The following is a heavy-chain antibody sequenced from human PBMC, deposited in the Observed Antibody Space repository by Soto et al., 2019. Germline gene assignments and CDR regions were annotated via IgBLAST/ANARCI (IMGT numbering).Heavy chain of an antibody. CDR1: GYTFTSYG. CDR2: ISAYNGNT. J-gene: IGHJ4*02. V-gene: IGHV1-18*04. CDR3: ARDPPLYSSGWDAPLARPLIDY. D-gene: IGHD6-19*01. Sequence: ASVKVSCKASGYTFTSYGISWVRQAPGQGLEWMGWISAYNGNTNYAQKLQGRVTMTTDTSTSTAYMELRSLRSDDTAVYYCARDPPLYSSGWDAPLARPLIDYWGQGTLVTVSS.